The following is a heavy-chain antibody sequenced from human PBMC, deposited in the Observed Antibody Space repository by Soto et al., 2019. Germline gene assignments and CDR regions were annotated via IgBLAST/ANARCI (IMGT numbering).Heavy chain of an antibody. CDR3: ARRTSVPGGVFDY. V-gene: IGHV4-39*01. Sequence: QLQLQESGPRLVKPSETLSLTCTVSGDSISSSSYFWGWIRQPPGKGLEWIGTIYYTGSTYYNPSLKSRVTISVDTSRNQFSLKLSSVTAADTAVYYCARRTSVPGGVFDYWDQRTLVTVSS. CDR1: GDSISSSSYF. D-gene: IGHD3-16*01. J-gene: IGHJ4*02. CDR2: IYYTGST.